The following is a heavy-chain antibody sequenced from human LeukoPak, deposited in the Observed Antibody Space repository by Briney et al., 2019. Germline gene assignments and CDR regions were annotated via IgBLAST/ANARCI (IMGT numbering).Heavy chain of an antibody. D-gene: IGHD6-13*01. CDR1: ELTFSSYG. CDR3: AKGPGYSSSWYVGYSDH. Sequence: TGGSLRLSCAASELTFSSYGMHWVRQPPGKGLDWVAFIRYDGTKKYYADSVKGRFTISRDNSKNTLYLQMNSLRDEDTAIYYCAKGPGYSSSWYVGYSDHWGQGTLVTVSS. V-gene: IGHV3-30*02. J-gene: IGHJ4*02. CDR2: IRYDGTKK.